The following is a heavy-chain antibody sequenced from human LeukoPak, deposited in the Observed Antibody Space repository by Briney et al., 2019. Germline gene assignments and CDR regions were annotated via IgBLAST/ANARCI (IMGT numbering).Heavy chain of an antibody. Sequence: SETLSLTCAVYGGSFSGYYWSWIRQPPGKGLEWIGGINHSGSTNYNPSLKSRVTISVDTSKNQFSLKLSSVTAADTAVYYCAGHQPYYYDSSGSEPFDYWGQGTLVTVSS. CDR1: GGSFSGYY. CDR3: AGHQPYYYDSSGSEPFDY. J-gene: IGHJ4*02. V-gene: IGHV4-34*01. D-gene: IGHD3-22*01. CDR2: INHSGST.